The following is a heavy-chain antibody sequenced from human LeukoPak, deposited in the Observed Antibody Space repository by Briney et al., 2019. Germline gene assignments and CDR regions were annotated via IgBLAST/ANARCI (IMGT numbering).Heavy chain of an antibody. J-gene: IGHJ5*02. Sequence: SETLSLTCVVYGGSFSGYYWSWIRQPPGKGLEWIGEINHSGSTNYNPPVKSRVTMSVDTSKNQFSLRLSSVTAADTAVYYCARFRGNDYWGGYYTNWFDPWGQGTPVTVSS. V-gene: IGHV4-34*01. D-gene: IGHD3-3*01. CDR3: ARFRGNDYWGGYYTNWFDP. CDR1: GGSFSGYY. CDR2: INHSGST.